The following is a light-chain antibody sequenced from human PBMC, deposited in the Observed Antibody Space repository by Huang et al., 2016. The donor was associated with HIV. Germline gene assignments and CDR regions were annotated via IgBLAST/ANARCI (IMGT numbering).Light chain of an antibody. Sequence: ERVMTQSPATLSVAPGERVTLSCRASHSVSSNLAWYQQKPGQAPRLLIHGASTRATGIPARFSGSGSGTECTLAISSLQSEDSGVYFCQQYDNWPLTFGQGTRLEIK. J-gene: IGKJ5*01. CDR2: GAS. CDR1: HSVSSN. CDR3: QQYDNWPLT. V-gene: IGKV3-15*01.